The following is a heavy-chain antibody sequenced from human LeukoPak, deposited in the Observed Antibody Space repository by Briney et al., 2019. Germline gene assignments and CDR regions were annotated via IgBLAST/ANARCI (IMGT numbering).Heavy chain of an antibody. CDR1: GSSFSSYT. CDR3: ARDKVAGTTD. D-gene: IGHD6-19*01. Sequence: ASVKVSCKVSGSSFSSYTISWVRQAPGQGLEWMGWISAYNGNTNYAQKLQGRVTMTTDTSTSTAYMELRSLRSDDTAVYYCARDKVAGTTDWGQGTLVTVSS. V-gene: IGHV1-18*01. J-gene: IGHJ4*02. CDR2: ISAYNGNT.